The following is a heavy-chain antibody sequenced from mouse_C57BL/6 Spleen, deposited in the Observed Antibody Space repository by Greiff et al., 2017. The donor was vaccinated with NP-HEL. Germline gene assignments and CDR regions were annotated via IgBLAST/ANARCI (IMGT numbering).Heavy chain of an antibody. Sequence: EVQLQQSGPGLVKPSQSLSLTCSVTGYSITSGYYWNWIRQFPGSKLEWMGYISYDGSNNYNPSLKNRISITRDTSKNQFFLKLNSVTTEDTATYYCARDRDYDYDWFAYWGQGTLVTVSA. CDR2: ISYDGSN. V-gene: IGHV3-6*01. J-gene: IGHJ3*01. CDR3: ARDRDYDYDWFAY. D-gene: IGHD2-4*01. CDR1: GYSITSGYY.